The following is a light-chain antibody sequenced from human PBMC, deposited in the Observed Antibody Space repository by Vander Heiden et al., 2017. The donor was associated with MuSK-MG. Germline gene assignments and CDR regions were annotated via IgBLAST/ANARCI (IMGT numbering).Light chain of an antibody. CDR3: QQYGIAPAT. CDR1: QSVNNNN. CDR2: RAS. J-gene: IGKJ1*01. V-gene: IGKV3-20*01. Sequence: EIVLTQSTGTLSLSPGERASLSCRASQSVNNNNLAWYQQKPGQAPRLLSYRASSKATGMPDRISGGGSGTDFTLTISRLEPEDFAVDDGQQYGIAPATCGQGTKVEIK.